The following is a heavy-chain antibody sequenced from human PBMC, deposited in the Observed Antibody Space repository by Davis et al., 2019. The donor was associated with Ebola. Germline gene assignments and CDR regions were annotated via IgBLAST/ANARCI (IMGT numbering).Heavy chain of an antibody. Sequence: GESLKISCAASGFTVSSNHMSWVRQAPGKGLEWVSVIYDHSTAYADSVRGRFIISRDKSNNTLYLEMNSLRVDDTAVYYCAKDSSSWYYFDDSGYPFDDWGQGTLVIVSS. CDR2: IYDHST. CDR3: AKDSSSWYYFDDSGYPFDD. D-gene: IGHD3-22*01. J-gene: IGHJ4*02. CDR1: GFTVSSNH. V-gene: IGHV3-53*05.